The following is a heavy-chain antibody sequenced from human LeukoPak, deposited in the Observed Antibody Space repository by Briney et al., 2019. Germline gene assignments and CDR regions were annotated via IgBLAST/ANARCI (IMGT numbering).Heavy chain of an antibody. V-gene: IGHV1-18*01. D-gene: IGHD6-13*01. CDR1: GYRFTSSG. CDR2: IIPIFGTA. Sequence: ASVKVSCKASGYRFTSSGISWVRQAPGQGLEWMGGIIPIFGTANYAQKFQGRVTMTTDTSTSTAYMELRSLRSDDTAVYYCAGGIAAAGSYYYYMDVWGKGTTVTVSS. J-gene: IGHJ6*03. CDR3: AGGIAAAGSYYYYMDV.